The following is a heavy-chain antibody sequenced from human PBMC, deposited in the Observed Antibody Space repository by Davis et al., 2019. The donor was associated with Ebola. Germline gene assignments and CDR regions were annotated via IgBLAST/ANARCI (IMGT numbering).Heavy chain of an antibody. CDR2: IYYSGST. D-gene: IGHD4-11*01. J-gene: IGHJ4*02. V-gene: IGHV4-59*01. CDR3: ARDYHSSYDY. CDR1: GGSISSYY. Sequence: SETLSLTCTVSGGSISSYYWSWIRQPPGKGLEWIGYIYYSGSTNYNPSLKSRVTISVDTSKNQFSLKLSSVTAADTAVYYCARDYHSSYDYWGQGTLITVSS.